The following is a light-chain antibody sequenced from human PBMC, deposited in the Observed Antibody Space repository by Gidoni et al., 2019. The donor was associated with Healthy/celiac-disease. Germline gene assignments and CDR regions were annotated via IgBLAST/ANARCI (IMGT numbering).Light chain of an antibody. CDR1: QSVSSSY. CDR2: GAS. CDR3: QQYGSSPLT. Sequence: EIVLTQYPGTLSLSPGERATLSCRASQSVSSSYLAWYQQKPGQATRLLIYGASSRATGIPDRFSGSVSGTDFTLTISRLEPEDFAVYYCQQYGSSPLTFGGGTKVEIK. V-gene: IGKV3-20*01. J-gene: IGKJ4*01.